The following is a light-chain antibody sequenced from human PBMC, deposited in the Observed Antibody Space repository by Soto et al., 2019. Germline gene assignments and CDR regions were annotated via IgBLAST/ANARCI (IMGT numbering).Light chain of an antibody. Sequence: QSALTQPASASGSPGQSITISCTGTSSDDGGYNYVSWYQQHPGKAPKLMIYDVSNRPSGVSNRFSGSKSGNTASLTISGLQAEDEADYYCGSYTSSSTWVFGGGTTLTVL. CDR2: DVS. CDR3: GSYTSSSTWV. CDR1: SSDDGGYNY. V-gene: IGLV2-14*01. J-gene: IGLJ3*02.